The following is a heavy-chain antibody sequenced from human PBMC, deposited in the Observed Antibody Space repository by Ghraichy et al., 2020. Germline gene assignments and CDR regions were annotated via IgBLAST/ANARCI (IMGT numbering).Heavy chain of an antibody. J-gene: IGHJ6*02. CDR3: ARERVVVAATTYYYGMDV. D-gene: IGHD2-15*01. Sequence: GGSLRLSCAASEFTVSSNYMSWVRQAPGKGLEWVSVIYSGGSTYYADSVKGRFTISRDNSKNTLYLQMNSLRAEDTAVYYCARERVVVAATTYYYGMDVWGQGTTVTVSS. V-gene: IGHV3-66*01. CDR1: EFTVSSNY. CDR2: IYSGGST.